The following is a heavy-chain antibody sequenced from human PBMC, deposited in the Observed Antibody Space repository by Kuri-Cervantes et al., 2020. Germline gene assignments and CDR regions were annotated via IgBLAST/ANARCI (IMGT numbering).Heavy chain of an antibody. CDR2: IYYSGST. D-gene: IGHD1-26*01. CDR1: GDSISGSGHF. Sequence: GSLRLSCSVSGDSISGSGHFWGWIRQPPGKGLEWIGYIYYSGSTNYNPSLKSRVTISVDTSKNQFSLELSSVTAADTAVYYCARGTHGATALDYWGQGTLVTVSS. V-gene: IGHV4-61*08. CDR3: ARGTHGATALDY. J-gene: IGHJ4*02.